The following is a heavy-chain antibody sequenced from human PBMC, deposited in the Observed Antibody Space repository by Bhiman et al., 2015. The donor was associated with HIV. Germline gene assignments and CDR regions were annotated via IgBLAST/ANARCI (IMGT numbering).Heavy chain of an antibody. CDR2: IKEDGSER. CDR3: ARSNYLGAYDI. D-gene: IGHD1-7*01. V-gene: IGHV3-7*01. Sequence: EVQLVESGGGFVQSGGSLRLSCAASGFPFSSFWMTWVRQAPGKGLEWVANIKEDGSERYYLDSVKGRFTISRDNAKNSLYLQMNTLRVEDTAVYYCARSNYLGAYDIWGQGTMVTVSS. J-gene: IGHJ3*02. CDR1: GFPFSSFW.